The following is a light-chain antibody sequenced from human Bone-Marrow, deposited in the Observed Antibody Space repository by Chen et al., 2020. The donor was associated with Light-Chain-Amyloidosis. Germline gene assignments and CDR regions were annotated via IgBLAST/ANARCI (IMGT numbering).Light chain of an antibody. J-gene: IGKJ3*01. CDR2: AAS. CDR3: QQVNSYPLT. V-gene: IGKV1-9*01. CDR1: QDIRGY. Sequence: DIQLTQSPSFLSASVGDRVTITCRASQDIRGYLAWYQQRPGKAPKLLLYAASTLQSGVPSRFSGSGSGTEFTLTISSLQPEDFATYYCQQVNSYPLTFGPGSKVDIK.